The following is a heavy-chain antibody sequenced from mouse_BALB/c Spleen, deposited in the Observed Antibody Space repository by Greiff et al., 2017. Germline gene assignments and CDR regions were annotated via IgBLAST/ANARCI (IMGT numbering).Heavy chain of an antibody. J-gene: IGHJ2*01. CDR3: TRSDYDGDDY. Sequence: VQLQQPGAELVRPGASVKLSCKASGYTFTSYWINWVKQRPGQGLEWIGNIYPSDSYTNYNQKFKDKATLTVDKSSSTAYMQLSSPTSEDSAVYYCTRSDYDGDDYWGQGTTLTVSS. CDR2: IYPSDSYT. D-gene: IGHD2-4*01. V-gene: IGHV1-69*02. CDR1: GYTFTSYW.